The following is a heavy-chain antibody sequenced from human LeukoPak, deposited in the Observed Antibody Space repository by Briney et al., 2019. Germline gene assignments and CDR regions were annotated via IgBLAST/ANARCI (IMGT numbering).Heavy chain of an antibody. CDR3: TTDFWWFGEVSDS. V-gene: IGHV3-15*01. CDR1: GFTFSKAG. Sequence: GGSLRLSCAASGFTFSKAGMDWVRQAPGKGLEWVGRIKSQAEGGTTDYAARVEARSTNTRDNSDYMLYLPMMGLKTEESAVYYYTTDFWWFGEVSDSWGQGTLVTVSS. D-gene: IGHD3-10*01. J-gene: IGHJ4*02. CDR2: IKSQAEGGTT.